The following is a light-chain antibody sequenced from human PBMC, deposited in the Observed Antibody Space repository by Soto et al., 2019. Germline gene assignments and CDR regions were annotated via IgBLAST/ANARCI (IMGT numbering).Light chain of an antibody. CDR3: FLSYSGARRV. J-gene: IGLJ1*01. CDR1: TGAVTSGHY. CDR2: DTT. Sequence: QAVVTQEPSLTVSPGGTVTLTCGSSTGAVTSGHYPYWFQQKPGQAPRTLIYDTTNRHSWTPARFSGSLLGGKAALTLSGAQPEDEAEYFCFLSYSGARRVFGTGTQLTVL. V-gene: IGLV7-46*01.